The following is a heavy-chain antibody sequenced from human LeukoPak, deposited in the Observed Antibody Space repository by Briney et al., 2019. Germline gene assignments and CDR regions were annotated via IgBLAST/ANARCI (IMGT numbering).Heavy chain of an antibody. D-gene: IGHD2-15*01. Sequence: PSETLSLTCGISGGSFSGYYWTWIRQPPGKGLEWIGEINHSGSTNYNPSLKSRVTISVDTSKNQFSLKLISVTAADTAVYYCAKGRPWRLVVPTTKKKNWFDPWGQGTLVTVSS. CDR1: GGSFSGYY. CDR2: INHSGST. CDR3: AKGRPWRLVVPTTKKKNWFDP. V-gene: IGHV4-34*01. J-gene: IGHJ5*02.